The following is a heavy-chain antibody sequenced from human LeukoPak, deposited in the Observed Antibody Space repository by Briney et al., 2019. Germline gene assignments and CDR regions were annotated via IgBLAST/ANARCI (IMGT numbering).Heavy chain of an antibody. D-gene: IGHD2-2*01. Sequence: SETLSLTCAVYGGSFSGYYWSWIRQPPGKGLEWIGELDHSGSTNYNPSLKSRVTISVDTSKNQFSLKLSSVTAADTAVYYCARGLTRGYCSSTSCFRNPYNWFDPWGQGTLVTVSS. CDR3: ARGLTRGYCSSTSCFRNPYNWFDP. V-gene: IGHV4-34*01. CDR2: LDHSGST. CDR1: GGSFSGYY. J-gene: IGHJ5*02.